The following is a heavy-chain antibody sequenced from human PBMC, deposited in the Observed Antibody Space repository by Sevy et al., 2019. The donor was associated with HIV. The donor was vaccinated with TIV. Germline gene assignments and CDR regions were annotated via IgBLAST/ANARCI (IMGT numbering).Heavy chain of an antibody. J-gene: IGHJ6*02. V-gene: IGHV3-23*01. Sequence: GGSLRLSCTASGFTFSPYGMTWVRQAPGKGLEWVSSMSGSGAFTHYADSVKGPYTISRDNSKNTVYLQMNSLRAEDTAVYYCARLGGYEDTYYYYAMDVWGQGTTVTVSS. D-gene: IGHD5-12*01. CDR1: GFTFSPYG. CDR2: MSGSGAFT. CDR3: ARLGGYEDTYYYYAMDV.